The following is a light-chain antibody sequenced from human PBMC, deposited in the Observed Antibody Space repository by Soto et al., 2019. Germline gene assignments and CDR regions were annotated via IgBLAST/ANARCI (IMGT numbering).Light chain of an antibody. CDR2: AAS. CDR1: QSISVY. Sequence: DIQMTQSPSSLSASVGDRVTITCRASQSISVYLNWYQKKPGKAPKLLIYAASNLQSGVPSRFSGSGSGTDFILTISSLQPEDSATYNCQQSYTTPVTFGQGTRLEIK. V-gene: IGKV1-39*01. CDR3: QQSYTTPVT. J-gene: IGKJ5*01.